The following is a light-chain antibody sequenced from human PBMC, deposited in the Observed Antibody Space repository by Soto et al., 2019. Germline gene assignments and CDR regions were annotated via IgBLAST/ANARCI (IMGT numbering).Light chain of an antibody. J-gene: IGKJ5*01. CDR3: QQYNNWPPIT. CDR2: GAS. V-gene: IGKV3-15*01. Sequence: EIVMTQSPATLSVSPGEKATLSCSASQTVISNLACYQQKPGQAPRLLLYGASTRATGIPARFSGSGSGTEFTLTISSLQSEDFAVYYCQQYNNWPPITFGQGTRLEIK. CDR1: QTVISN.